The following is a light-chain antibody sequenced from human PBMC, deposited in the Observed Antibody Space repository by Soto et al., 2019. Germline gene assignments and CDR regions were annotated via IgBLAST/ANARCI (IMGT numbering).Light chain of an antibody. CDR2: GVS. J-gene: IGKJ1*01. CDR3: QQYGSSLRWT. CDR1: QTGSNSY. V-gene: IGKV3-20*01. Sequence: IVLTQSPGTLSLSPGERATLSCRASQTGSNSYLAWYQQKSAQAPRLLIYGVSTRATGIPDRFSGSGSGTDFTLTISRLEPEDFAVYYCQQYGSSLRWTFGQGTKVDI.